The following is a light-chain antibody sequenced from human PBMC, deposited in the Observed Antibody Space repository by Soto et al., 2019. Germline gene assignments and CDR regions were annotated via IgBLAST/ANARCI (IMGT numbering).Light chain of an antibody. CDR3: QQSYSTPRT. CDR1: QSISTY. CDR2: AAS. V-gene: IGKV1-39*01. Sequence: IQLTQYPSSLSASVGDRVTITCRASQSISTYLNWYQQKPGKAPKLLIYAASSLQSGVPSRFSGSGSGTDFTLTISSLQPEDSATYYCQQSYSTPRTFGQVTKV. J-gene: IGKJ1*01.